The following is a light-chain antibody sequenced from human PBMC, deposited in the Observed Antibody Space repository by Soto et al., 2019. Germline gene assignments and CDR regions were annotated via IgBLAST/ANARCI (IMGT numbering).Light chain of an antibody. Sequence: SALTQPASVSGSPGQSITISCTGTSADVGGYNFVSWYQHHPGKAPKLIIYDVSNRPSGVSNRFSGSKSGNTASLTISGLQAEDEADYYCSSYTSSRTHVVFGGGTKLTVL. CDR2: DVS. CDR3: SSYTSSRTHVV. V-gene: IGLV2-14*03. J-gene: IGLJ2*01. CDR1: SADVGGYNF.